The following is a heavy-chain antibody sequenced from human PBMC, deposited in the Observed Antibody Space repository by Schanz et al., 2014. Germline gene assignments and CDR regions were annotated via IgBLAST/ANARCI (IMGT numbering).Heavy chain of an antibody. Sequence: EVQLVESGGGLVQPGGSLRLSCGGSGFTFSKYWMSWVRQAPGKGLEWVANIKQDGSEKYYVDAVKGRFTISRDNAKISLYLQMNSLRVEDTAVYYCAKDSTHIDIVLVPTAIDYWGQGTLVTVSS. CDR1: GFTFSKYW. D-gene: IGHD2-2*01. V-gene: IGHV3-7*01. J-gene: IGHJ4*02. CDR2: IKQDGSEK. CDR3: AKDSTHIDIVLVPTAIDY.